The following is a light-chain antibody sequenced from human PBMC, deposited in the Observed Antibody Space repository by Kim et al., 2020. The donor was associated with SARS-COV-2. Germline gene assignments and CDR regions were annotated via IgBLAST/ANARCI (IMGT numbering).Light chain of an antibody. CDR1: QSVSSY. V-gene: IGKV3-11*01. Sequence: SLSPGESAPLSGRARQSVSSYLAWYQQKPGQAPRLLIYDASNRATGIPARFSGSGSGTDFTLTISSLEPEDFAVYYCQQRSNWPLTFGGGTKLEI. CDR3: QQRSNWPLT. CDR2: DAS. J-gene: IGKJ4*01.